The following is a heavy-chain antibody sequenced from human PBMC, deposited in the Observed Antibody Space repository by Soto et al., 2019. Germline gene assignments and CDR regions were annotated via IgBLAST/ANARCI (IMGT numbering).Heavy chain of an antibody. CDR3: ARQGVQPTPNGYSLGLDI. J-gene: IGHJ3*02. CDR1: GFTFSDSW. Sequence: EVQLVESGGGLVQPGGSLRLSCAASGFTFSDSWMSWVRRAPGKGLEWVANIKQDGSEKYYVDSVKGRFTISRDNAKNSLFLQMTSLRPEDTALYYCARQGVQPTPNGYSLGLDIWGQGTMVTVSA. D-gene: IGHD2-15*01. CDR2: IKQDGSEK. V-gene: IGHV3-7*01.